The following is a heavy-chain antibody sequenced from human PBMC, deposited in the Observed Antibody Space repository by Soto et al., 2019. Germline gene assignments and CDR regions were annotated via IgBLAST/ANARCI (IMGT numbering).Heavy chain of an antibody. Sequence: ASVKVSCKASGYTFTSYAMHWVRQAPGQRLEWMGWINAGNGNTKYSQKFQGRVTITRDTSASTAYMELSSLRSEDTAVYYCARDGIGYCSGGSCLYNWFDPWGQGTLVTVSS. V-gene: IGHV1-3*01. CDR1: GYTFTSYA. J-gene: IGHJ5*02. CDR3: ARDGIGYCSGGSCLYNWFDP. D-gene: IGHD2-15*01. CDR2: INAGNGNT.